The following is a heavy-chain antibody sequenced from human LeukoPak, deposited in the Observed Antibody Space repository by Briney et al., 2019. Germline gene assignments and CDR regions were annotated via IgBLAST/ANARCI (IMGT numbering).Heavy chain of an antibody. J-gene: IGHJ4*02. CDR3: ARPRDAIVVDPFDC. CDR1: GFTFSSYW. Sequence: GGSLRLSCAASGFTFSSYWMTWVRQAPGKGLEWVANIKQDGSEKYYVDSVKGRFTISRDNAKNSLYLQMNSLRAEDTAVYYCARPRDAIVVDPFDCWGQGTLVIVSS. CDR2: IKQDGSEK. D-gene: IGHD3-22*01. V-gene: IGHV3-7*01.